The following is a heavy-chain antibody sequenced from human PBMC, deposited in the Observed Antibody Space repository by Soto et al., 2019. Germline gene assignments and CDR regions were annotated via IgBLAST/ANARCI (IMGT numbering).Heavy chain of an antibody. CDR2: IYYSGST. J-gene: IGHJ4*02. V-gene: IGHV4-59*01. D-gene: IGHD4-17*01. Sequence: SETLSLTCTVSGGSISSYYWSWIRKPPWKGLEWIGYIYYSGSTNYNPSLKSRVTISVDTSKNQFSLKLSSVTAADTAVYYCARLQDYGDYSRHFDYWGQGTLVTVSS. CDR1: GGSISSYY. CDR3: ARLQDYGDYSRHFDY.